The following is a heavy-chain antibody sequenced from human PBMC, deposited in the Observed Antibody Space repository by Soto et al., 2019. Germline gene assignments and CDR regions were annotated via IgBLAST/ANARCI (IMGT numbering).Heavy chain of an antibody. D-gene: IGHD3-22*01. Sequence: QVQLVQSGAEVKKPGSSMKVSCKASGGTFNSYDINWVRQAPGQGLEWMGGIIPIVETPKYAQKFQGRVTITARKSTSTVYMEWSRLRSEDKAMYYCARLSRPNYYDTSGFFKNNWFDPWGQGTLVTVSS. J-gene: IGHJ5*02. CDR2: IIPIVETP. CDR3: ARLSRPNYYDTSGFFKNNWFDP. CDR1: GGTFNSYD. V-gene: IGHV1-69*06.